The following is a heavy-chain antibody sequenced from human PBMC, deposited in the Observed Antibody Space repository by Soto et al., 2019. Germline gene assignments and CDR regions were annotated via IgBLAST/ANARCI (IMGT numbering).Heavy chain of an antibody. CDR2: VWSNGINN. J-gene: IGHJ3*02. V-gene: IGHV3-33*01. CDR3: VRERGPFDAFDI. Sequence: GGSLRLSCAASGFSFSSYGMHWVRQAPGKGLEWVAVVWSNGINNYYADSVRGRFTISRDNSRDSLYLQMNRLKAEDSAVYYCVRERGPFDAFDIGGQGAMATVS. CDR1: GFSFSSYG.